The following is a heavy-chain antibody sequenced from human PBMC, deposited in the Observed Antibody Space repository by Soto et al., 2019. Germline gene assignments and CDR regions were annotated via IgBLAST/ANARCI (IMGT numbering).Heavy chain of an antibody. CDR3: ARHGEKSFDS. D-gene: IGHD4-17*01. Sequence: PSQTLCLSCAVSGGSISSPRRWGWRLQPRGKGREGMGQDSHTGDGKYNRSLKSRVTISIDKSRNQFSLKLTSVTAVDTVGYSCARHGEKSFDSWAQGHLVSVAS. CDR2: DSHTGDG. CDR1: GGSISSPRR. V-gene: IGHV4-4*02. J-gene: IGHJ4*02.